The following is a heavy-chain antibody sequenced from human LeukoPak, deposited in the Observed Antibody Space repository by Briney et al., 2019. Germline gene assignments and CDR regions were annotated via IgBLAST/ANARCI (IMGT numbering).Heavy chain of an antibody. Sequence: PGGSLRLSCAASGFTFSSYGMTWVRQAPGKGLEWVSYISSSSSTIYYADSVKGRFTISRDNAKNSLYLQLNSLRAEDTAVYYCARVHYYDSSGYYGLLHAFDIWGQGTMVTVSS. CDR2: ISSSSSTI. CDR3: ARVHYYDSSGYYGLLHAFDI. V-gene: IGHV3-48*01. D-gene: IGHD3-22*01. CDR1: GFTFSSYG. J-gene: IGHJ3*02.